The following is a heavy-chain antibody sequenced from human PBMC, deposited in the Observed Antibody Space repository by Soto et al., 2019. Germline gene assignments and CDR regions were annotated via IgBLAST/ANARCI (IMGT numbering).Heavy chain of an antibody. J-gene: IGHJ6*02. CDR2: IIPISGTA. Sequence: QVQLGQSGAEVKKPGASVKVSCKASGGTFSSYAISWVRQAPGQGLEWMGGIIPISGTANYAQKVQCRVTLTAAESTGTAYMELSSLRSEDTAVYYCARSQGSSTSLEIYYYYYYGMDVWGQGTTVTVSS. V-gene: IGHV1-69*01. CDR1: GGTFSSYA. CDR3: ARSQGSSTSLEIYYYYYYGMDV. D-gene: IGHD2-2*01.